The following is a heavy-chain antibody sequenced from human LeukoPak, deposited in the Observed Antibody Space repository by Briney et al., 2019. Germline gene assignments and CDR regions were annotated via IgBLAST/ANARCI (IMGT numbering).Heavy chain of an antibody. D-gene: IGHD5-24*01. Sequence: GESLKISCKGSGYRFTSYWIGWVRQMPGKGLEWMGIIYPGDSDTRYSPSFQGQVTISADKSINTAYLQWSSLRASDTAMYYCARPGVEMATTPFDYWGQGTLVTVSS. CDR2: IYPGDSDT. CDR1: GYRFTSYW. CDR3: ARPGVEMATTPFDY. J-gene: IGHJ4*02. V-gene: IGHV5-51*01.